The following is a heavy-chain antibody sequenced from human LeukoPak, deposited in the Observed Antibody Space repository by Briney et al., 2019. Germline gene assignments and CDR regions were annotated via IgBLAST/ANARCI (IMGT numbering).Heavy chain of an antibody. J-gene: IGHJ4*02. D-gene: IGHD3-16*01. CDR2: IYCSGST. CDR3: ARAVSLMDAWSLEY. V-gene: IGHV4-30-4*01. Sequence: PSQTLSLTCTVSGGSISSGDYYWSWIRQPPGKGLEWIGYIYCSGSTYYNPSLKSRVTISVDTSKNQFSLKLSSVTAADTAVYYCARAVSLMDAWSLEYWGQGTLVTVSS. CDR1: GGSISSGDYY.